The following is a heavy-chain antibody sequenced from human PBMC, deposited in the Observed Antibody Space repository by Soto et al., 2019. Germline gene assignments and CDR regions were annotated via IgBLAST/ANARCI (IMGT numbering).Heavy chain of an antibody. CDR3: ARETAYDYVWGSYRPANYGMDV. J-gene: IGHJ6*02. V-gene: IGHV4-34*01. CDR1: GGSFSGYY. Sequence: QVQLQQWGAGLLKPSETLSLTCAVYGGSFSGYYWTWIRQPPGKGLEWIGEINHSGNTNYNPSLKGRVSISVDTSESQFSLTLSSVTAAETAVYFCARETAYDYVWGSYRPANYGMDVWGQGTTVRVSS. CDR2: INHSGNT. D-gene: IGHD3-16*02.